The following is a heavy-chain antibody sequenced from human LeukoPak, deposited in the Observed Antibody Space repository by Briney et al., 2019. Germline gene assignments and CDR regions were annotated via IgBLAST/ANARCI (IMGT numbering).Heavy chain of an antibody. CDR3: SRLRLKARRLFDF. Sequence: GGSLRLSCAASGFIFSAYWLSWFRPPPGKGLDWVANIQEDGSEKYYVDYVKGRLIISSDNDKNSLSVQVNNLRAEDTAVYYCSRLRLKARRLFDFWGQGTQGTVSS. CDR1: GFIFSAYW. J-gene: IGHJ4*02. D-gene: IGHD6-25*01. CDR2: IQEDGSEK. V-gene: IGHV3-7*05.